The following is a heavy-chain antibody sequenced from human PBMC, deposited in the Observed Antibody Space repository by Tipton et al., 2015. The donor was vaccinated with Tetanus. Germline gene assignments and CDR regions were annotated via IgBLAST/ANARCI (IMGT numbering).Heavy chain of an antibody. J-gene: IGHJ4*02. CDR3: ARDERYGDYAY. CDR2: IYFEGSI. CDR1: GGSISDKKYY. D-gene: IGHD4-17*01. V-gene: IGHV4-39*02. Sequence: TLSLTCTVSGGSISDKKYYWGWIRQPPGKGLEWIASIYFEGSIYYSPSLESRVSIAVDTSQNVFSLKLTSASDADTAVYYCARDERYGDYAYWGQGALVTVSS.